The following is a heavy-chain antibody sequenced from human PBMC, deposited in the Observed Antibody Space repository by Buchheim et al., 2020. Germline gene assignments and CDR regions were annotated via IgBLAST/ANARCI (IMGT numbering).Heavy chain of an antibody. D-gene: IGHD2-2*01. Sequence: QVQLVESGGGVVQPGGSLRLSCAASRLTFSSYGMHWVRQAPGKGLEWGAVISYDGSHKYYGDSVKGRFPIPRDNSNNTLYLQMNNLGAEDTAVYYCAKDLVPDCSSTSCYVYPYYYYGMDIWGQGTT. CDR2: ISYDGSHK. J-gene: IGHJ6*02. CDR3: AKDLVPDCSSTSCYVYPYYYYGMDI. CDR1: RLTFSSYG. V-gene: IGHV3-30*18.